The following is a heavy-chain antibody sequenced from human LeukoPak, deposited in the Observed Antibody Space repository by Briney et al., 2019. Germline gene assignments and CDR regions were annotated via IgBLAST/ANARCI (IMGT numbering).Heavy chain of an antibody. V-gene: IGHV4-61*02. D-gene: IGHD3-22*01. Sequence: TSQTLSLTCTVSGGSISSGSYYWSWIRQPAGKGLEWIGRIYTSGSTNYNPSLKSRVTISVDTSKNQFSLKLTSVTAADTAVYYCARDYYDSSGYPAGAFDIWGQGTMVTVSS. CDR3: ARDYYDSSGYPAGAFDI. J-gene: IGHJ3*02. CDR2: IYTSGST. CDR1: GGSISSGSYY.